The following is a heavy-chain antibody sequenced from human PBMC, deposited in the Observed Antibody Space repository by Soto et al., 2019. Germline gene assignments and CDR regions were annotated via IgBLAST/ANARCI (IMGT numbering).Heavy chain of an antibody. CDR3: ARDYMTTVVTGAFDI. CDR1: GFIFSDYA. Sequence: GGSLRLSCAASGFIFSDYAMSWVRQAPVKGLAWLAVVWYDGSNKYYADSVKGRFTISRDNSKNTLYLQMNSLRAEDTAVYYCARDYMTTVVTGAFDIWGQGTMVT. CDR2: VWYDGSNK. J-gene: IGHJ3*02. D-gene: IGHD4-17*01. V-gene: IGHV3-33*08.